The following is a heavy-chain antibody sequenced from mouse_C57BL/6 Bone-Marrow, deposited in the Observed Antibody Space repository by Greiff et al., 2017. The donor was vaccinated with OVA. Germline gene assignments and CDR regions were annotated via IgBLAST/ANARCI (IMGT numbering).Heavy chain of an antibody. V-gene: IGHV1-15*01. CDR2: IDPETGGT. D-gene: IGHD2-5*01. J-gene: IGHJ3*01. CDR1: GYTFTDYE. CDR3: TRPRSNRAWFAY. Sequence: QVQLQQSGAELVRPGASVTLSCKASGYTFTDYEMHWVKQTPVHGLEWIGAIDPETGGTAYNQKFKGKAILTADKSSSTAYMELRSLTSEDSAVYYCTRPRSNRAWFAYWGQGTLVTVSA.